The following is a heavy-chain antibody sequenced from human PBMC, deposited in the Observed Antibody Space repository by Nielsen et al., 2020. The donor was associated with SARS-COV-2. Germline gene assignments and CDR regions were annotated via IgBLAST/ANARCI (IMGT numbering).Heavy chain of an antibody. Sequence: SVKVSCKASGGTLRDYGIIWVRQAPGQGLEWMGGINPMYGTSHYAQNFQGRVTITADESTSTVYMELGSLTSEDTAVYFCARNSLNNGWPRGTAFDPWGQGTLVTVSS. CDR2: INPMYGTS. CDR1: GGTLRDYG. J-gene: IGHJ5*02. D-gene: IGHD6-19*01. V-gene: IGHV1-69*13. CDR3: ARNSLNNGWPRGTAFDP.